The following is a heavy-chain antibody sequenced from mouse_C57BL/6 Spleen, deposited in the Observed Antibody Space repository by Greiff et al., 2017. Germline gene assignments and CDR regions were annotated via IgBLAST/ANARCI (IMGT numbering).Heavy chain of an antibody. D-gene: IGHD2-2*01. CDR3: TRDRGYYGYDYYAIDY. J-gene: IGHJ4*01. Sequence: EVMLVESGEGLVKPGGSLKLSCAASGFTFSSYAMSWVRQTPEKRLEWVAYISSGGDYIYYADTVKGRFTISRDNARNTLYLQMSSLKSEDTAMYDCTRDRGYYGYDYYAIDYWGQGTLVTVSS. CDR1: GFTFSSYA. V-gene: IGHV5-9-1*02. CDR2: ISSGGDYI.